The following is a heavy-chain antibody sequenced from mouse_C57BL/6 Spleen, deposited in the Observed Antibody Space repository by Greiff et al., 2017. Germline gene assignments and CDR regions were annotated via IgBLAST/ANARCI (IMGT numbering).Heavy chain of an antibody. CDR3: ARWFYYGSSGAMDY. CDR2: IHPNSGST. D-gene: IGHD1-1*01. CDR1: GYTFTSYW. Sequence: QVQLQQPGAELVKPGASVKLSCKASGYTFTSYWIHWVQQRPGQGLEWIGMIHPNSGSTNYNEKFKSKATLTVDKSSSTAYMKLSSLTSADSAVYDCARWFYYGSSGAMDYWGQGTSGTVSS. J-gene: IGHJ4*01. V-gene: IGHV1-64*01.